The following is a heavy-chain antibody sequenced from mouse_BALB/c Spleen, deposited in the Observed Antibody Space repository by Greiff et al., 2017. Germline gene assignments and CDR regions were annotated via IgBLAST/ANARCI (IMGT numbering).Heavy chain of an antibody. CDR3: ARKGLRRGAGAMDY. CDR1: GFSLTSYG. CDR2: IWSGGST. Sequence: VQLQQSGPGLVQPSQSLSITCTVSGFSLTSYGVHWVRQSPGKGLEWLGVIWSGGSTDYNAAFISRLSISKDNSKSQVFFKMNSLQANDTAIYYCARKGLRRGAGAMDYWGQGTSVTVSS. V-gene: IGHV2-2*02. J-gene: IGHJ4*01. D-gene: IGHD2-4*01.